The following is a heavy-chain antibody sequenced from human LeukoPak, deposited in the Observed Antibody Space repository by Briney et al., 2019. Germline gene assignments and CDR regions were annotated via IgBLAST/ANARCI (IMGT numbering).Heavy chain of an antibody. D-gene: IGHD5-18*01. CDR1: GFSFSSYE. CDR3: ASRGYSSLAPDHDY. CDR2: ISSSGSTI. V-gene: IGHV3-48*03. Sequence: PGGSLRLSCAASGFSFSSYEMNWVRQAPGKGLEWVSKISSSGSTIYYADSVKGRFTISRDNAKNSLYLQMNSLRAEDTAVYYCASRGYSSLAPDHDYWGQGTLVTVSS. J-gene: IGHJ4*02.